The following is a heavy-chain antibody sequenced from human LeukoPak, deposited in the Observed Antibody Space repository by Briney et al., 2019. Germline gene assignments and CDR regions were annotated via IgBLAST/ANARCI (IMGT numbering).Heavy chain of an antibody. D-gene: IGHD6-6*01. CDR1: GFTFSSYG. J-gene: IGHJ6*02. V-gene: IGHV3-30*18. CDR3: AKISIGRSMDV. Sequence: GGSLRLSCAASGFTFSSYGMHWVRQAPGKGLEWVAVISYDGSNKYYADSVKGRFTISRDNSKNTLYLQMNSLRAEDTAVYYCAKISIGRSMDVWGQGTTVTVSS. CDR2: ISYDGSNK.